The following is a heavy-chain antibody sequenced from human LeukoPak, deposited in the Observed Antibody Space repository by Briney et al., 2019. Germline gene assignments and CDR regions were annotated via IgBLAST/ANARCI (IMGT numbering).Heavy chain of an antibody. CDR1: GFTFSSYA. Sequence: HPGGSLRLSCAASGFTFSSYAMSWVRQAPGKGLEWGSGISGSCGTTYYADSVKGRFTISRDNSKNTLYLQMNSLRAEDTAVYYCAKEGGYSSSWTDYWGQGTLVTVSS. D-gene: IGHD6-13*01. J-gene: IGHJ4*02. CDR3: AKEGGYSSSWTDY. V-gene: IGHV3-23*01. CDR2: ISGSCGTT.